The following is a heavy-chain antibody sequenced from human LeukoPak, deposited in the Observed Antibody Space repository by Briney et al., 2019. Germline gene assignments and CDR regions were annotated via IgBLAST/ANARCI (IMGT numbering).Heavy chain of an antibody. V-gene: IGHV4-4*07. CDR2: IYTSGST. Sequence: SETLSLTCTVSGGSISSYYWSWIRQPAGKGLEWIGRIYTSGSTNYNPSLKSRVTMSVDTSKNQFSLKLSSVTAADTAVYCCATSAAGTRRYFQHWGQGTLVTVSS. J-gene: IGHJ1*01. CDR3: ATSAAGTRRYFQH. CDR1: GGSISSYY. D-gene: IGHD6-13*01.